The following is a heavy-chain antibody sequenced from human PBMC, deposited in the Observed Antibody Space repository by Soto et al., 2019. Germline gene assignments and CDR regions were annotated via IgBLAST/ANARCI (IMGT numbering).Heavy chain of an antibody. CDR2: ISWNSGSI. J-gene: IGHJ5*02. CDR3: AKGQIAAAFPNWFDP. V-gene: IGHV3-9*01. Sequence: EVQLVESGGGLVQPGRSLRLSCAASGFTFDDYAMHWVRQAPGKGLEWVSGISWNSGSIGYADSVKGRFTISRDNAKKSLYLQMNSLRAEDTALYYCAKGQIAAAFPNWFDPWGQGTLVTVSS. CDR1: GFTFDDYA. D-gene: IGHD6-13*01.